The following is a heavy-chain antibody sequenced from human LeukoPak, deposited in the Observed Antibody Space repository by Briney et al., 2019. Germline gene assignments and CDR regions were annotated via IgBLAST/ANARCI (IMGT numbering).Heavy chain of an antibody. CDR1: GFTFSNYA. Sequence: PGGSLRLSWAASGFTFSNYAMTCVRQPPGKGLQWVSAISGDAVYTYYLDSVKGRFTTSRDNSKHTLFLQMNSLRADDTAVYYCAKNYGTSRPFYDYWGQGIVVTVSS. D-gene: IGHD4-17*01. V-gene: IGHV3-23*01. CDR2: ISGDAVYT. CDR3: AKNYGTSRPFYDY. J-gene: IGHJ4*02.